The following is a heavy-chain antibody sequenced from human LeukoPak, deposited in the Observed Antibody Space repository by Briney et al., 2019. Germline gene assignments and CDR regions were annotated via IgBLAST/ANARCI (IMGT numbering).Heavy chain of an antibody. CDR2: INPNSGGT. CDR1: GYTFTGYY. CDR3: ARSNYYDSSGYYYYFDY. J-gene: IGHJ4*02. D-gene: IGHD3-22*01. Sequence: ASVKVSCKASGYTFTGYYMHWVRQAPGQGLEWMGWINPNSGGTNYAQKFQGRVTMTRDMSISTAYMELSRLRSDDTAVYYCARSNYYDSSGYYYYFDYWGRGTLVTVSS. V-gene: IGHV1-2*02.